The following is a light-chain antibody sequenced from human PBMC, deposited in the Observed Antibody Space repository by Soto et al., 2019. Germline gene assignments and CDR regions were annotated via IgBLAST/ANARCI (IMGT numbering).Light chain of an antibody. Sequence: NFMLPQSHSVSESPGKTVTISCTRSSGSIASNHVQWYQQRPGSAPIPVIYGDNQRPSGVPDRFSASIDSSSNSASLTISGLKTEDEADYYCQSYDSGTWVFGGGTKLTVL. CDR2: GDN. V-gene: IGLV6-57*04. CDR1: SGSIASNH. J-gene: IGLJ3*02. CDR3: QSYDSGTWV.